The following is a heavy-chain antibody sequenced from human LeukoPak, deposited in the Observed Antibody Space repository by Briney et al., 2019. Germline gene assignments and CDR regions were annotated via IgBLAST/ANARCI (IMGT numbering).Heavy chain of an antibody. D-gene: IGHD4-17*01. J-gene: IGHJ6*02. V-gene: IGHV3-20*04. CDR1: GFTFDDYG. CDR3: AKDIGTTVTNGMDV. Sequence: PGGSLRLSCAASGFTFDDYGMSWVRQAPGKGLEWVSGINWNGGSTGYADSVKGRFTISGDNAKNSLYLQMNSLRAEDTALYYCAKDIGTTVTNGMDVWGQGTTVTVSS. CDR2: INWNGGST.